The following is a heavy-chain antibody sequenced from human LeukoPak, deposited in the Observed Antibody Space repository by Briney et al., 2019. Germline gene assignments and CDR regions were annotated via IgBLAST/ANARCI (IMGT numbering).Heavy chain of an antibody. CDR1: GYTFTSYD. J-gene: IGHJ4*02. CDR2: MNPNSGNT. CDR3: ARIPDDSSGYYFALFGY. V-gene: IGHV1-8*01. Sequence: ASVKVSCKASGYTFTSYDINWVRQATGQGLEWMGWMNPNSGNTGYAQKFQGRVTMTRNTSISTAYMELSSLRSEDTAVYYCARIPDDSSGYYFALFGYWGQGTLVTVSS. D-gene: IGHD3-22*01.